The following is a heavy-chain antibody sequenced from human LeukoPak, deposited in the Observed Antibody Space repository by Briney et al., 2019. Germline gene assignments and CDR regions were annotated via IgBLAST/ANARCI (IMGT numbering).Heavy chain of an antibody. J-gene: IGHJ4*02. CDR2: ISPIFGTA. V-gene: IGHV1-69*01. CDR3: ARDMDLNGGPGY. CDR1: GGTFSSYA. D-gene: IGHD4-23*01. Sequence: ASVKVSCKASGGTFSSYAISWVRQAPGQGLEWMGGISPIFGTANYAQNFQGRVTITADESTSTAYMELSSLRSEDTAVYYCARDMDLNGGPGYWGQGTLVTVSS.